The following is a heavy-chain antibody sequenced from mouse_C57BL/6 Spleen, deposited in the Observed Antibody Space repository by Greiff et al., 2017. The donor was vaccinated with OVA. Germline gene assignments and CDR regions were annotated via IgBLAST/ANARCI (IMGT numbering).Heavy chain of an antibody. CDR1: GYTFTDYY. J-gene: IGHJ2*01. CDR3: ARPSNFYFDY. CDR2: INPNNGGT. Sequence: EVQLHQSGPELVKPGASVKISCKASGYTFTDYYMNWVKQSHGQSLEWIGDINPNNGGTSYNQKFKGKATLTVDKSSSTAYMELRSLTSEDSAVYYCARPSNFYFDYWGQGTTLTVSS. V-gene: IGHV1-26*01. D-gene: IGHD4-1*01.